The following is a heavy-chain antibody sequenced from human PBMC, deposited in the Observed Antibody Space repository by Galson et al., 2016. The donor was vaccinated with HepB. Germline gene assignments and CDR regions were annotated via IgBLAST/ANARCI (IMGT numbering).Heavy chain of an antibody. CDR3: AREYSRGGLALDV. CDR1: GFSLNFNATG. D-gene: IGHD3-10*01. Sequence: PALVKPTQTLTLTCTFSGFSLNFNATGVSWIRQAPGKALEWLARIDWEDETFFKMSLKTRLSISKDTSKNQVVLTMTNVDPVDTATYFCAREYSRGGLALDVWGQGTTVTVSS. V-gene: IGHV2-70*04. CDR2: IDWEDET. J-gene: IGHJ6*02.